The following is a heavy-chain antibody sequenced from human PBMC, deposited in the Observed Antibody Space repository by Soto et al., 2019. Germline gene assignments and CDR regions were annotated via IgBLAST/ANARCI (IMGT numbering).Heavy chain of an antibody. J-gene: IGHJ6*02. CDR3: ARERYQVISDGMDV. V-gene: IGHV1-2*02. CDR1: GYTFTGYY. CDR2: INPQTGGT. D-gene: IGHD2-2*01. Sequence: ASVKGSCKASGYTFTGYYIHRVREAPGQGLEWMGWINPQTGGTSYAQKFQGRVTLSRDTSINTAYLELSRLTFDDAAVYFCARERYQVISDGMDVWGQGTTVTVSS.